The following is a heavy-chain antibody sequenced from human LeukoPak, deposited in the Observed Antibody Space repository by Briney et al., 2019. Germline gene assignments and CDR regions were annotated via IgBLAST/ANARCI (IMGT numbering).Heavy chain of an antibody. Sequence: GGSLRLSCAASGFTFSSYWMHWVRQAPGKGLVWVSRINPDGSTINYADPVKGRFTISRDNAKNTLYLQMNSLRAEDTAVYYCATAGNYRFDYWGQGTLVTVSS. CDR2: INPDGSTI. CDR3: ATAGNYRFDY. CDR1: GFTFSSYW. V-gene: IGHV3-74*01. D-gene: IGHD1-7*01. J-gene: IGHJ4*02.